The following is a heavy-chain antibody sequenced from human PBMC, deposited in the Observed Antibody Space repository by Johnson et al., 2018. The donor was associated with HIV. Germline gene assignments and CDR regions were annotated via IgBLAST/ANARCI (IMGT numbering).Heavy chain of an antibody. CDR3: VTADRGSA. V-gene: IGHV3-9*01. J-gene: IGHJ3*01. CDR2: LSWNGGTI. Sequence: VHLVESGGGLIQPGTSLRLSCAASGFTFDDYAMHWVRQIPGKGLEWISGLSWNGGTIGYADSVKGRFTISRDNAKNSLYLQMNSLRDEDTAVYYCVTADRGSAWGQGTTVTVSS. D-gene: IGHD1-26*01. CDR1: GFTFDDYA.